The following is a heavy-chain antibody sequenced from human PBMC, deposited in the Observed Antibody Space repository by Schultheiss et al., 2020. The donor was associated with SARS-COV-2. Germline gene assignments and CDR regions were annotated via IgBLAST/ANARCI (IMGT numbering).Heavy chain of an antibody. CDR2: ISSSSSTI. CDR1: GFTFSSYG. V-gene: IGHV3-48*04. Sequence: GGSLRLSCAASGFTFSSYGMHWVRQAPGKGLEWVSYISSSSSTIYYADSVKGRFTISRDNAKNSLYLQMNSLRAEDTAVYYCARGPQGRDYWGQGTLVTVSS. CDR3: ARGPQGRDY. J-gene: IGHJ4*02.